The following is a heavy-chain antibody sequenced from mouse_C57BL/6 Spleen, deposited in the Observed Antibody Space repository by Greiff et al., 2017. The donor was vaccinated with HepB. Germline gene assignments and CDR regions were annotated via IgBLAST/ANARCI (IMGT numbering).Heavy chain of an antibody. J-gene: IGHJ3*01. CDR3: ARLTGYSNHGFAY. CDR1: GYTFTDYY. CDR2: IYPGSGNT. D-gene: IGHD2-5*01. Sequence: QVQLQQSGAELVRPGASVKLSCKASGYTFTDYYINWVKQRPGQGLEWIARIYPGSGNTYYNEKFKGKATLTAEKSSSTAYMQLSSLTSEDSAVYFCARLTGYSNHGFAYWGQGTLVTVSA. V-gene: IGHV1-76*01.